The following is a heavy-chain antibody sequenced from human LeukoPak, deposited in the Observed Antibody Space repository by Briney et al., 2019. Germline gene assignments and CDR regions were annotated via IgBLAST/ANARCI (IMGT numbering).Heavy chain of an antibody. J-gene: IGHJ5*02. V-gene: IGHV1-69*13. CDR3: ARGAEITAAAGSWFDP. D-gene: IGHD6-13*01. CDR2: IIPIFGTA. CDR1: AYTFTDYY. Sequence: SVKVSCKASAYTFTDYYMHWVRQAPGQGLEWMGGIIPIFGTANYAQKFQGRVTITADESTSTAYMELSSLRSEDTAVYYCARGAEITAAAGSWFDPWGQGTLVTVSS.